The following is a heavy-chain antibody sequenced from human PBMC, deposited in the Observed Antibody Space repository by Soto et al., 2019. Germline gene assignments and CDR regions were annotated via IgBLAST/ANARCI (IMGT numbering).Heavy chain of an antibody. Sequence: PGGSLRLSCAASGFTFSSYWMSWVRQAPGKGLEWVANIKQDGSEKYYVDSVKGRFTISRDNAKNSLYLQMNSLRAEDTAVYYCARRGSSYGYYYYYMDVWGKGTTVTVSS. CDR3: ARRGSSYGYYYYYMDV. CDR1: GFTFSSYW. J-gene: IGHJ6*03. CDR2: IKQDGSEK. V-gene: IGHV3-7*01. D-gene: IGHD5-18*01.